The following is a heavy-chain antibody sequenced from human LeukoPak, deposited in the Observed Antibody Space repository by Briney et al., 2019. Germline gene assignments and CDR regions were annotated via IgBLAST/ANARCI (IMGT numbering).Heavy chain of an antibody. V-gene: IGHV4-34*01. J-gene: IGHJ6*03. D-gene: IGHD3-22*01. Sequence: SETLSLTCALYGGSFSGYYWSWIRQPPGKGLEWIGEINHSGSTNYNPSLKSRVTISVDTSKNQFSLKLSSVTAADTAVYYCARVVYSSSGYSKSYYYYYYYYMDVWGKGTTVTVSS. CDR3: ARVVYSSSGYSKSYYYYYYYYMDV. CDR1: GGSFSGYY. CDR2: INHSGST.